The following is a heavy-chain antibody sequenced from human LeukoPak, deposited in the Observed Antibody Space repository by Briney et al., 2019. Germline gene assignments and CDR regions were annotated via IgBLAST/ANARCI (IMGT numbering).Heavy chain of an antibody. D-gene: IGHD3-22*01. V-gene: IGHV3-30*02. J-gene: IGHJ4*02. CDR1: GFTFSSYG. Sequence: PGGSLRLSCAASGFTFSSYGMHWVRQAPGKGLEGVAVIWYDGSNKYYADSVKGRFTISRDNSKNTLYLQMNSLRAEDTAVYYCAKWAGYYYDSSGYQLPDYWGQGTLVTVSS. CDR2: IWYDGSNK. CDR3: AKWAGYYYDSSGYQLPDY.